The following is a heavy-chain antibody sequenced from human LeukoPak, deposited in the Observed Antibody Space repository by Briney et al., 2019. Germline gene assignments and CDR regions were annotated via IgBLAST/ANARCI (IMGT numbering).Heavy chain of an antibody. V-gene: IGHV3-21*01. CDR2: ISGSSSYI. CDR3: ARDQPTSWWNSEGSLFDY. Sequence: KAGGSLRLSCAASGFTFSTYSMNWVRQAPGKGLEWVSSISGSSSYIYYADSVKGRFTVSRDNAKNSLYLQLNSLRAEDTAVYYCARDQPTSWWNSEGSLFDYWGQGTLVTVSS. D-gene: IGHD1-7*01. CDR1: GFTFSTYS. J-gene: IGHJ4*02.